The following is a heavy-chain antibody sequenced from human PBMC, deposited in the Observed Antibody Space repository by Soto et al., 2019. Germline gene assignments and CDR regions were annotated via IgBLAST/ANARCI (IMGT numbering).Heavy chain of an antibody. CDR3: ARHDRQDLNYYGMDV. D-gene: IGHD3-22*01. J-gene: IGHJ6*02. CDR1: GYSFTSYW. CDR2: IDPSDSYT. V-gene: IGHV5-10-1*01. Sequence: GESLKISCKGSGYSFTSYWISWVRQMPGKGLEWMGRIDPSDSYTNYSPSFQGHVTISADMSISTAYLQWSSLKASDTAMYYCARHDRQDLNYYGMDVWGQGTTVTVSS.